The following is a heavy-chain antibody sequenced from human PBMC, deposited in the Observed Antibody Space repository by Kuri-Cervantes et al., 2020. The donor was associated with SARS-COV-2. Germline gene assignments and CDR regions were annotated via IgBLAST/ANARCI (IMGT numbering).Heavy chain of an antibody. J-gene: IGHJ4*02. CDR2: ISAYNGNT. D-gene: IGHD2-2*01. Sequence: ASVKVSCKASGYTFTSYGISWVRQAPGQGLEWMGWISAYNGNTNYAQKLQGRVTMTTDTSTSTAYMELRSLRSDDTAAYYCARALFGQLTPSWTIDYWGQGTLVTVSS. V-gene: IGHV1-18*04. CDR3: ARALFGQLTPSWTIDY. CDR1: GYTFTSYG.